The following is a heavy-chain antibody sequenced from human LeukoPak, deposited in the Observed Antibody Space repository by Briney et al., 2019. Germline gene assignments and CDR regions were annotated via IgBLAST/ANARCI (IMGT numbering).Heavy chain of an antibody. J-gene: IGHJ5*02. Sequence: SVKVSFKASGGTFINYAISWVRQAPGQGLEWMGGIIPIFGTANYAQKFQGRVTITTDESTSTAYMELSSLRSEDTAVYYCASFGSYGSNWFDPWGQGTLVTVSS. D-gene: IGHD5-18*01. CDR3: ASFGSYGSNWFDP. V-gene: IGHV1-69*05. CDR2: IIPIFGTA. CDR1: GGTFINYA.